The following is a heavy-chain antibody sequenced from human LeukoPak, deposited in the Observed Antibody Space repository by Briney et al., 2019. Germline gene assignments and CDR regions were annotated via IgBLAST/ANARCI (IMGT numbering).Heavy chain of an antibody. CDR3: ARSYSSGWSRRIHHAFDI. V-gene: IGHV4-30-2*01. CDR2: IYHSGST. J-gene: IGHJ3*02. Sequence: NSSETLSLTCAVSGGSISSGGYYWSWIRQPPGKGLEWIGYIYHSGSTYYNPSLKSRVTISVDRSKNQFSLKLSSVTAADTAVYYCARSYSSGWSRRIHHAFDIWGQGTMVTVSS. D-gene: IGHD6-19*01. CDR1: GGSISSGGYY.